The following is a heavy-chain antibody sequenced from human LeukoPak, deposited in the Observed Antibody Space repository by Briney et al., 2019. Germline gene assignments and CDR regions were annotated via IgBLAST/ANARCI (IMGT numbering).Heavy chain of an antibody. CDR1: GFTFSSYA. CDR2: ISYDGSNK. Sequence: PGGSLRLSCAASGFTFSSYAMHWVRQAPGKGLEWVAVISYDGSNKYYADSVKGRFTISRDNSKNTLDLQMNSLRAQDTAVYYCAKYDYGGNPNEYYFDYWGQGTLVTVSS. CDR3: AKYDYGGNPNEYYFDY. V-gene: IGHV3-30-3*01. D-gene: IGHD4-23*01. J-gene: IGHJ4*02.